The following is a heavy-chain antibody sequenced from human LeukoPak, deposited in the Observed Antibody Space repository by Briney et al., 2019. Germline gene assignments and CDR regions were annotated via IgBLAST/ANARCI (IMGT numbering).Heavy chain of an antibody. J-gene: IGHJ4*02. CDR3: ALMNVEMATIIDY. CDR2: ISDDETYK. D-gene: IGHD5-24*01. V-gene: IGHV3-30-3*01. CDR1: GFTFNSYS. Sequence: GGSLRLSCAASGFTFNSYSMHWVRQAPGKGLEWVTAISDDETYKFYADSVKGRFTISRDNSKNTLYLQMNSLRAENTAVYYCALMNVEMATIIDYWGQGTLVTVSS.